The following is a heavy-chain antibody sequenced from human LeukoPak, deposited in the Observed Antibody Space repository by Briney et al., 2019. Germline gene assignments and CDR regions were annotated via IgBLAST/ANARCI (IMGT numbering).Heavy chain of an antibody. D-gene: IGHD3-22*01. V-gene: IGHV4-34*01. CDR3: ARSFDYYSSGYYPYYFDY. Sequence: SETLSLTCAVYGGSFSGNYYWNWIRQPPGKGLEWIAEINHGGSTNHNPSLKNRVTISVDKSKNQFSLRLNSVTAADTAVYYCARSFDYYSSGYYPYYFDYWGQGTLVTVPS. J-gene: IGHJ4*02. CDR1: GGSFSGNYY. CDR2: INHGGST.